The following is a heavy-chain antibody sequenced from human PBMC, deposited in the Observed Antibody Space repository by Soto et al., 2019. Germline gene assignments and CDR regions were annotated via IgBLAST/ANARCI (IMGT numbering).Heavy chain of an antibody. V-gene: IGHV3-23*01. Sequence: EVQLLESGGGLVQPGGSLRLSCAASGFNFSVYVMTWVRQAPGKGLEWVSAIGDSGETTYYADSVRGRFTISRDNSKNTLNLQMNSLRPEDTAIYYCVKGGWGDYWGQGTQVAVSS. CDR1: GFNFSVYV. J-gene: IGHJ4*02. CDR3: VKGGWGDY. CDR2: IGDSGETT. D-gene: IGHD1-26*01.